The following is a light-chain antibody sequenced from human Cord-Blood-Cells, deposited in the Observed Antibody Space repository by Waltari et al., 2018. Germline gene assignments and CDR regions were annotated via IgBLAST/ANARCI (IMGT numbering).Light chain of an antibody. CDR1: SSPVAGYTS. V-gene: IGLV2-14*03. J-gene: IGLJ3*02. CDR2: DVS. Sequence: SALTQPASVSGSPGQSTTISCTGTSSPVAGYTSVSWYQQHPGKGPKLMIFDVSNRPSGVSNRFSGSKSGNTASLTISGLKAEDEADYYCSSYTSSSTWVFGGGTKLTVL. CDR3: SSYTSSSTWV.